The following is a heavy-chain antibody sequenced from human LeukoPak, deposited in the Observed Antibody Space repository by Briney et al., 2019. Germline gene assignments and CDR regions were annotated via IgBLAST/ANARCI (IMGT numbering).Heavy chain of an antibody. V-gene: IGHV4-34*01. J-gene: IGHJ3*02. D-gene: IGHD2-2*02. CDR3: ARVPPHCSSTSCYTTHDAFDI. Sequence: PSETLSLTCAVYGGSFSGYYWSWIRQPPGKGLEWIGEINHSGSTNYNPSLKSRVTISVDTSKNQFSLKLSSVTAADTAVYYCARVPPHCSSTSCYTTHDAFDIWGQGTMVTVSS. CDR1: GGSFSGYY. CDR2: INHSGST.